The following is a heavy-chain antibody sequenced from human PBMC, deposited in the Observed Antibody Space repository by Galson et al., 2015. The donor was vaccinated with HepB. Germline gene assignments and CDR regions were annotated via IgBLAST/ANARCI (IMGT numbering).Heavy chain of an antibody. J-gene: IGHJ5*02. Sequence: SLRLSCAASGFTFSNAWLSWVRQAPGKGLGWVGRIKSKTVGGTTDYTASVKGRFTISRDDSKNTLYLQMNSLKTEDTAVYYCTTQSTNDPWGQGTLVTVSS. CDR3: TTQSTNDP. CDR1: GFTFSNAW. D-gene: IGHD1-26*01. CDR2: IKSKTVGGTT. V-gene: IGHV3-15*01.